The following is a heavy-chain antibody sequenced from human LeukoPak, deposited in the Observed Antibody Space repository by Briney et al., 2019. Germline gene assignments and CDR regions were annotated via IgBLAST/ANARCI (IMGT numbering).Heavy chain of an antibody. J-gene: IGHJ3*02. V-gene: IGHV1-69*04. D-gene: IGHD5-18*01. Sequence: SVKVSCKASGYTFTSYYLHWLRQAPGQGLEWMGRIIPILGIANYPQKFQGRVTITADKSTSTAYMELSSLRSEDTAVYYCARVADTAMVSRAFDIWGQGTMVTVSS. CDR2: IIPILGIA. CDR1: GYTFTSYY. CDR3: ARVADTAMVSRAFDI.